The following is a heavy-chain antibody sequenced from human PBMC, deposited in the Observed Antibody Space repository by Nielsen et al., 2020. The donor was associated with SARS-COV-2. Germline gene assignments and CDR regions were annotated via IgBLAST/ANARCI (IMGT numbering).Heavy chain of an antibody. J-gene: IGHJ4*02. D-gene: IGHD2-2*01. CDR1: GFTFDDYT. V-gene: IGHV3-43*01. CDR3: ASLGYCSSTSCFVDY. CDR2: ISWDGGST. Sequence: GESLKISCAASGFTFDDYTMHWVRQAPGKGLEWVSLISWDGGSTYYADSVKGRFTISRDNSKNSLYLQMNSLRTEDTALYYCASLGYCSSTSCFVDYWGQGTLVTVSS.